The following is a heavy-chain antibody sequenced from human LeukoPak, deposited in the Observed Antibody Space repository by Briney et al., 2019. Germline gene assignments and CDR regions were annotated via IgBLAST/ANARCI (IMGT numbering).Heavy chain of an antibody. V-gene: IGHV1-18*01. CDR3: ARDVHYDSSGYYYYYCGMDV. D-gene: IGHD3-22*01. J-gene: IGHJ6*02. CDR2: ISAYNGNT. CDR1: GYTFTSYG. Sequence: ASVKVSCKASGYTFTSYGISWVRQAPGQGLEWMGWISAYNGNTNYAQKLQSRVTMTTDTSTSTAYMELRSLRSDDTAVYYCARDVHYDSSGYYYYYCGMDVWGQGTTVTVSS.